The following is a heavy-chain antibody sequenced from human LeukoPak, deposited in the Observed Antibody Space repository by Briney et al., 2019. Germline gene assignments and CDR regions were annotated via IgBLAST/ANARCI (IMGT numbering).Heavy chain of an antibody. CDR3: ARGTALTTTVTTAHDY. V-gene: IGHV4-59*12. CDR2: IYYSGST. D-gene: IGHD4-17*01. Sequence: PSETLSLTCTVSGGSISSYYWSWIRQPPGKGLEWIGYIYYSGSTNYNPSLKSRVTISVDTSKNQFSLKLSSVTAADTAVYYCARGTALTTTVTTAHDYWGQGTLVTVSS. CDR1: GGSISSYY. J-gene: IGHJ4*02.